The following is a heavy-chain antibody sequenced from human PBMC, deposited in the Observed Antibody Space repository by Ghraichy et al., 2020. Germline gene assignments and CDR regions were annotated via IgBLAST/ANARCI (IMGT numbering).Heavy chain of an antibody. V-gene: IGHV4-39*01. CDR1: GGSMSTSADY. Sequence: SETLSLTCTVSGGSMSTSADYWGRIRQPPGKRLEWIGSIYNSVSTHYNPSLRSRVTISVDPSKDQFSLRLTSVTASDTAAYYCARNKTGSLSGWFDPWGPGLLVTVSS. CDR3: ARNKTGSLSGWFDP. D-gene: IGHD6-6*01. CDR2: IYNSVST. J-gene: IGHJ5*02.